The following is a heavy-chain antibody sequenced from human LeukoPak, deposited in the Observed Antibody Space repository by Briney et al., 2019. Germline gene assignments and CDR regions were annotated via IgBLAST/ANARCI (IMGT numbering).Heavy chain of an antibody. CDR1: GGTFSSYA. J-gene: IGHJ3*02. CDR3: ARARLPIVVVTAIRRDAFDI. CDR2: IIPILGIA. V-gene: IGHV1-69*04. D-gene: IGHD2-21*02. Sequence: SVKVSCKASGGTFSSYAISWVRQAPGQGLEWMGRIIPILGIANYAQKFQGRVTIIADKSTSTAYMELSSLRSEDTAVYYCARARLPIVVVTAIRRDAFDIWGQGTMVTVSS.